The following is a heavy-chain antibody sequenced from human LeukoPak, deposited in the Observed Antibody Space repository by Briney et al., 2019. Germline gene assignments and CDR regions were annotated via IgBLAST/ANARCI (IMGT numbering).Heavy chain of an antibody. Sequence: SVKVSCKDSGGTFSSYAISWVRQAPGQGLEWMGRIIPILGIANYAQKFQGRVTITADKSTSTAYMELSSLRSEDTAVYYCAVHYDSSGFAIDYWGQGTLVTVSS. CDR2: IIPILGIA. V-gene: IGHV1-69*04. J-gene: IGHJ4*02. CDR3: AVHYDSSGFAIDY. D-gene: IGHD3-22*01. CDR1: GGTFSSYA.